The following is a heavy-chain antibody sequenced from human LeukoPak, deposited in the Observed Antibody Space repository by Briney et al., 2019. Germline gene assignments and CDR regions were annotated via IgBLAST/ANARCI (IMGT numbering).Heavy chain of an antibody. CDR2: TYYRSKWYN. Sequence: SQTLSLTCAISGDSVSSNSAAWNWIRQSPSSGLEWLGRTYYRSKWYNDYAVSVKSRIIINPDTSKNQFSLQLNSVTPEDTAVYYCASHPPGIAVAGTSYGMDVWGQGTTVTVSS. D-gene: IGHD6-19*01. CDR3: ASHPPGIAVAGTSYGMDV. J-gene: IGHJ6*02. V-gene: IGHV6-1*01. CDR1: GDSVSSNSAA.